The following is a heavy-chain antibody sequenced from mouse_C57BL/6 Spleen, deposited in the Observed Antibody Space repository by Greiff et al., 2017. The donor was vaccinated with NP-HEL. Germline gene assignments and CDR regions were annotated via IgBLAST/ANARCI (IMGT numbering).Heavy chain of an antibody. CDR2: INPSTGGT. CDR1: GYSFTDYY. CDR3: AGYPAMDY. J-gene: IGHJ2*01. V-gene: IGHV1-42*01. Sequence: VQLKQSGPELVKPGASVKISCKASGYSFTDYYMNWVKQSPEKSLEWIGEINPSTGGTTYNQKFKAKATLTVDKSSSTAYMQLKGLTSEDSAVYDCAGYPAMDYWGQGTTLTVSS. D-gene: IGHD2-10*01.